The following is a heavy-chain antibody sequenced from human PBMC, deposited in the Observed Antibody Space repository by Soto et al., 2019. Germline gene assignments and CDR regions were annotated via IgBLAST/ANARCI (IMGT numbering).Heavy chain of an antibody. J-gene: IGHJ6*04. V-gene: IGHV4-34*01. CDR1: GGSFSGYY. CDR3: ARAEGRDYLSLGLLDV. Sequence: SETLSLTCAVYGGSFSGYYWSWIRQPPGKGLEWIGEINHSGSTNYNPSLKSRVTISVDTSKNQFSLKLSSVTAADTAVYYCARAEGRDYLSLGLLDVWGKGTTVTVSS. CDR2: INHSGST. D-gene: IGHD4-17*01.